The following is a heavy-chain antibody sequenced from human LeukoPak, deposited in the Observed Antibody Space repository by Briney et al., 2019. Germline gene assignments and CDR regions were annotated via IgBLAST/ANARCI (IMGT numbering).Heavy chain of an antibody. CDR1: GGTFSSYT. J-gene: IGHJ6*04. D-gene: IGHD3-10*01. V-gene: IGHV1-69*13. CDR3: ARLMDYYASGTYGRYAMDV. CDR2: IIPIFGTA. Sequence: SVMVSCKASGGTFSSYTISWVRQAPGQGLEWMGGIIPIFGTANYAQKFQGRVTITADESTSTACMELNSLRSEDTAMYYCARLMDYYASGTYGRYAMDVWGKGTTVTVTS.